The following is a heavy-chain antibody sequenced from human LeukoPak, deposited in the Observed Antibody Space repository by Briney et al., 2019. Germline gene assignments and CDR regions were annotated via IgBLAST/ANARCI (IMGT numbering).Heavy chain of an antibody. CDR3: ARIRDGYNDAYDI. CDR2: INPGGANT. J-gene: IGHJ3*02. CDR1: GYTFTKYA. V-gene: IGHV1-46*01. D-gene: IGHD5-24*01. Sequence: ASVKVSCKASGYTFTKYAVNWVRQAPGQGLEWMGLINPGGANTNYAQNFQGRVTMTRDTSTSTVYMELSSLRSEDTAIYYCARIRDGYNDAYDIWGQGTVVTVPS.